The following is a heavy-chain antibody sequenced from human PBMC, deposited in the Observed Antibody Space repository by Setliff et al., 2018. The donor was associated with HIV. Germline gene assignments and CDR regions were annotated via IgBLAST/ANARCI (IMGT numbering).Heavy chain of an antibody. J-gene: IGHJ6*03. V-gene: IGHV1-46*01. D-gene: IGHD6-19*01. CDR2: INPSGGST. CDR3: ARGYSSGNYYYYYMDV. Sequence: GASVKVSCKASGYTFTSYYMHWVRQAPGQGLEWMGIINPSGGSTSYAQKFQGRVTMTTATSSDTAYLYLSSLRSEDTAVYYCARGYSSGNYYYYYMDVWGKGTTVTVSS. CDR1: GYTFTSYY.